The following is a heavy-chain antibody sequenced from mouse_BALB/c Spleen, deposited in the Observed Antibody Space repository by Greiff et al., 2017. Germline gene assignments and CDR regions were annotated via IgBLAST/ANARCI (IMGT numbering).Heavy chain of an antibody. V-gene: IGHV1-7*01. CDR1: GYTFTSYW. J-gene: IGHJ1*01. Sequence: QVQLQQSGAELAKPGASVKMSCKASGYTFTSYWMHWVKQRPGQGLEWIGYINPSTGYTEYNQKFKDKATLTADKSSSTAYMQLSSLTSEDSAVYYCARSAYFDVWGAGTTVTVSS. CDR3: ARSAYFDV. CDR2: INPSTGYT.